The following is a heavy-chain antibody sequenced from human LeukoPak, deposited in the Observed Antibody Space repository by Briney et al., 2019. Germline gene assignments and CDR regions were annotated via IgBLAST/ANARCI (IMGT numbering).Heavy chain of an antibody. CDR3: ATIKRGDIYGYFDF. D-gene: IGHD5-18*01. Sequence: SETLSLTCTVSGVSISSHYWSWLRQPPGKGLEWIAYLYDSVRTKDNPSLKGRVTLSADTSKNQHSLRLSSVTAADTAVYYCATIKRGDIYGYFDFWGQGILVTVSS. V-gene: IGHV4-59*11. CDR1: GVSISSHY. J-gene: IGHJ4*02. CDR2: LYDSVRT.